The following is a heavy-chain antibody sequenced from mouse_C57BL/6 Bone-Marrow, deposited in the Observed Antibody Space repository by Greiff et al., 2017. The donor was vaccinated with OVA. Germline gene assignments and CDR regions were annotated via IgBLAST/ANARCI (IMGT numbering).Heavy chain of an antibody. J-gene: IGHJ3*01. D-gene: IGHD3-2*02. Sequence: QVRLQQPGAELVKPGASVKLSCKASGYTFTSYWMQWVKQRPGQGLEWIGEIDPSDSYTNYNQKFKGKATLTVDTSSSTAYMQLSSLTSEDSAVYYCARTDSSGYGGFAYWGQGTLVTVSA. CDR3: ARTDSSGYGGFAY. CDR1: GYTFTSYW. V-gene: IGHV1-50*01. CDR2: IDPSDSYT.